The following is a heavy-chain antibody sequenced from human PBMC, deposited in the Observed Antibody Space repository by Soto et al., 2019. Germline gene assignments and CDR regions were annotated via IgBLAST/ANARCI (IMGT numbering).Heavy chain of an antibody. CDR1: GFMFGTYW. J-gene: IGHJ6*02. Sequence: EERLVESGGDLAQSGGSLRLSCAATGFMFGTYWMSWVRQAPGKGLEWVANIKHDGNEKYYADSVKGRFTVSRDNVKNFLHMQMSSLRGDDTGVYFCVRDTLSWGHYYFRGLDVWGQGTTVTV. CDR3: VRDTLSWGHYYFRGLDV. CDR2: IKHDGNEK. V-gene: IGHV3-7*01. D-gene: IGHD3-22*01.